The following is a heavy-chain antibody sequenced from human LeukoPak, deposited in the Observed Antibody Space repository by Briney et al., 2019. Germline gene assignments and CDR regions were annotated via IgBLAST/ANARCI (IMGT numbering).Heavy chain of an antibody. CDR1: GGSDSGCY. J-gene: IGHJ4*02. CDR3: ARASLRTYSSSSPIDY. V-gene: IGHV4-34*01. Sequence: SETLSLTCAVYGGSDSGCYWSLIRQPPGKGLEWIGEINHSGSTNYNPSLKSRVTISVDTSKNQFSLKLSSVTAADTAVYYCARASLRTYSSSSPIDYWGQGTLVTVSS. CDR2: INHSGST. D-gene: IGHD6-6*01.